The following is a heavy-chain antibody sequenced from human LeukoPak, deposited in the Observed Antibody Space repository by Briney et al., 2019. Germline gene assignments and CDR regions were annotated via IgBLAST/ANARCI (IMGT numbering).Heavy chain of an antibody. CDR2: INHSGST. CDR3: ARGFGGYAI. V-gene: IGHV4-34*01. Sequence: SETLSLTCTVSGGSISGYYWNWIRQPPGKGLEWIGEINHSGSTNYDPSLKSRVTISVDTSKNQFSLKLSSVTAADTAVYYCARGFGGYAIWGQGTMVTVSS. D-gene: IGHD3-16*01. J-gene: IGHJ3*02. CDR1: GGSISGYY.